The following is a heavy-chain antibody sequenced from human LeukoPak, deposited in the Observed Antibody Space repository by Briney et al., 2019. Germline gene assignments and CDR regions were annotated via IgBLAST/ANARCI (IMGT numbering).Heavy chain of an antibody. CDR1: GGSISSYY. J-gene: IGHJ3*02. D-gene: IGHD6-13*01. CDR2: IYTSGST. CDR3: AREVDSSSWYPDAFDI. Sequence: SETLSLTCTVSGGSISSYYWSWIRQPAGKGLEWIGRIYTSGSTNYNPSLKSRVTMSVDTSKNQFSLKLSSATAADTAVYYCAREVDSSSWYPDAFDIWGQGTMVTVSS. V-gene: IGHV4-4*07.